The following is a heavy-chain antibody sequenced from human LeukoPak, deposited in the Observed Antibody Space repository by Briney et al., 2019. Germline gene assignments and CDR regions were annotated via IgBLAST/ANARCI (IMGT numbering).Heavy chain of an antibody. CDR3: TTRGRSGYYYGMDV. V-gene: IGHV3-66*01. CDR2: LSSRGTT. D-gene: IGHD1-26*01. J-gene: IGHJ6*02. Sequence: GGSLRLSCAASGFLVSNNYMSWARQAPGKGLEWVAILSSRGTTNYADSVKGRFSISRDNSQNTLYLQMNSLRAEDTAVYYCTTRGRSGYYYGMDVWGQGTTVTVSS. CDR1: GFLVSNNY.